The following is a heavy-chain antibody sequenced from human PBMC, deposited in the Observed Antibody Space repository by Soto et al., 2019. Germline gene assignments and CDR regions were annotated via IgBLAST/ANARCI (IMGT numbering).Heavy chain of an antibody. CDR3: AGFGVGDRDDK. J-gene: IGHJ4*02. CDR2: ISHSETT. D-gene: IGHD2-8*01. V-gene: IGHV4-30-4*01. CDR1: GSYITSGDYH. Sequence: QVRLQESGPGLVKASQTLSLTCSVSGSYITSGDYHWTWIRQAPGKGLEWIVYISHSETTYYSPALKNRIIISSDFSMNQFSLRLNSVTAADTSVYFCAGFGVGDRDDKWGQGTLVTVSS.